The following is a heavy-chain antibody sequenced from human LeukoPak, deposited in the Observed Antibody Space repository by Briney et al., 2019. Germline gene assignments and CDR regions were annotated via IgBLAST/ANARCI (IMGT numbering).Heavy chain of an antibody. CDR2: INPNSGGT. D-gene: IGHD2-2*01. J-gene: IGHJ6*02. CDR3: ARDGSPDIVVVPAAPRRGGMDV. CDR1: GYTFTGYY. Sequence: ASVKVSCKASGYTFTGYYMHWVRQAPGQGLEWMGWINPNSGGTNYAQKFQGRVTMTRDTSISTVYMELSRLRSDDTAVYYCARDGSPDIVVVPAAPRRGGMDVWGQGTTVTVSS. V-gene: IGHV1-2*02.